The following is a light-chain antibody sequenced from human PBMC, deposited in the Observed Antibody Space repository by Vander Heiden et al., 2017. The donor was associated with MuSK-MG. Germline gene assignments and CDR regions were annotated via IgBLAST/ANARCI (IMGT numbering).Light chain of an antibody. J-gene: IGLJ2*01. CDR2: EGS. Sequence: SALTHPASVSGSPGQSLTIPCTATSCDGGSYNLGSGYQNHPGKAPKLMIYEGSKRPSGVSNRFSGSKSGNTASQTISGLQAEDEDDYYCCSYGGSHVVFGGGTKLTVL. V-gene: IGLV2-23*01. CDR1: SCDGGSYNL. CDR3: CSYGGSHVV.